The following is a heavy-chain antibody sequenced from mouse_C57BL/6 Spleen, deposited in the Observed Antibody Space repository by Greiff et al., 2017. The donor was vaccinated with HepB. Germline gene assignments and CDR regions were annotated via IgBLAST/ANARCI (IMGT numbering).Heavy chain of an antibody. V-gene: IGHV1-52*01. CDR1: GYTFTSYW. CDR2: IDPSDSET. Sequence: VQLQQPGAELVRPGSSVKLSCKASGYTFTSYWMHWVKQRPIQGLEWIGNIDPSDSETHYNQKFKDKATLTVDKSSSTAYMQLSSLTSEDSAVYYCARKGGLPPYAMDYWGQGTSVTVSS. CDR3: ARKGGLPPYAMDY. D-gene: IGHD2-4*01. J-gene: IGHJ4*01.